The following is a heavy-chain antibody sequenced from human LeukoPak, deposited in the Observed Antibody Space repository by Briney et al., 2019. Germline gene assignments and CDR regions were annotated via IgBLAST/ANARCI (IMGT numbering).Heavy chain of an antibody. CDR2: INPNSGDT. D-gene: IGHD5-18*01. J-gene: IGHJ4*02. Sequence: ASVKVSCKASGYTFTGYYLHWVRQAPGQGLEWMGWINPNSGDTNFAQKFQGRVTMTRDTSISTAYMELSRLRSDDTAVYYCARDSTAMAPYYYWGQGTLVTVSS. CDR3: ARDSTAMAPYYY. V-gene: IGHV1-2*02. CDR1: GYTFTGYY.